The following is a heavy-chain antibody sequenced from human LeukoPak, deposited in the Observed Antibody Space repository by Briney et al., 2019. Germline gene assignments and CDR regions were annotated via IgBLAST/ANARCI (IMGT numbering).Heavy chain of an antibody. CDR2: IYNSENT. D-gene: IGHD6-19*01. CDR3: ARFHSGPSGWYVLWYFDL. Sequence: SETLSLTCPVSGASISSYYWTWIRQPPGKGLEWIGYIYNSENTKYNSSLESRVTMSVDTSKNQLFLKLSSVTAADTAVYYCARFHSGPSGWYVLWYFDLWGRGTLVTVSS. J-gene: IGHJ2*01. CDR1: GASISSYY. V-gene: IGHV4-4*09.